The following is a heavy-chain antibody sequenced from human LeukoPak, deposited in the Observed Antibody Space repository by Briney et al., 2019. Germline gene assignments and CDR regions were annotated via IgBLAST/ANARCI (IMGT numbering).Heavy chain of an antibody. CDR3: AREAIVATIHYYYYYGMDA. V-gene: IGHV3-7*01. CDR2: IKQDGSEK. Sequence: GGSLRLSCAASGFTFSSYWMSWVRQAPGKGLEWVANIKQDGSEKYYVDSVKGRFTISRDNAKNSLYLQMNSLRAEDTAVYYCAREAIVATIHYYYYYGMDAWGQGTTVTVSS. J-gene: IGHJ6*02. CDR1: GFTFSSYW. D-gene: IGHD5-12*01.